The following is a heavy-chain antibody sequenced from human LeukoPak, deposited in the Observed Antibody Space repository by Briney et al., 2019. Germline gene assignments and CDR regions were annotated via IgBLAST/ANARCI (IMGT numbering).Heavy chain of an antibody. V-gene: IGHV3-33*06. D-gene: IGHD1-7*01. CDR2: IWYDGSKT. CDR3: AKKDSRELLRYYYYMDV. Sequence: TGGSLRLSCSASGFTFSSYWMSWDRQAPGKGLEWVAVIWYDGSKTYYADSVQGRFTVSRDNSKNTLYLQMNSLRAEDTAVYYCAKKDSRELLRYYYYMDVWGKGTTVTVSS. CDR1: GFTFSSYW. J-gene: IGHJ6*03.